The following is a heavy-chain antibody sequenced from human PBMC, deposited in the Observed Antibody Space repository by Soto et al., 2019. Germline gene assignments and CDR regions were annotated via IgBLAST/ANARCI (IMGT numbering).Heavy chain of an antibody. V-gene: IGHV3-49*04. J-gene: IGHJ6*02. Sequence: PGGSLRLSCTGSGFTFGDYALTWVRQAPGKGLEWVGFIRSKAYGGATDYAASVKGRFTISRDDSKSIAYLQMNSLRAEDTAVYYCTRDLAPPDWVLGHAYGMDVWGQGTTVTVSS. CDR2: IRSKAYGGAT. D-gene: IGHD3-9*01. CDR3: TRDLAPPDWVLGHAYGMDV. CDR1: GFTFGDYA.